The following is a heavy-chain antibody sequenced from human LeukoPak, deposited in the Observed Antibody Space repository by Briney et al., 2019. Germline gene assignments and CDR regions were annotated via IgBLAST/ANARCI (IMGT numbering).Heavy chain of an antibody. Sequence: ASVKVSCKASGGTFSSYAISWVRQAPGQGLEWMGRIIPILGIANYAQKFRGRVTITADKSTSTAYMELSSLRSEDTAVYYCARVRDGYNVDYWGQGTLVTVSS. CDR3: ARVRDGYNVDY. V-gene: IGHV1-69*04. J-gene: IGHJ4*02. CDR2: IIPILGIA. CDR1: GGTFSSYA. D-gene: IGHD5-24*01.